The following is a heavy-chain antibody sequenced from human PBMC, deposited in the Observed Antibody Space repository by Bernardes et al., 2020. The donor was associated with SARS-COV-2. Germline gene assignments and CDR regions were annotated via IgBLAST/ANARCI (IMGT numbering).Heavy chain of an antibody. CDR3: GRDKTFTSSGPTTY. Sequence: GGSLRLSCTGSDLSFGRSDMHWVRQSPGRGLEWMAVIWSAGVPKYYGASVKGRFTISRENAKRTVDLQMDNLRDEDTAIYYCGRDKTFTSSGPTTYWGQGTLVT. CDR2: IWSAGVPK. J-gene: IGHJ4*02. CDR1: DLSFGRSD. D-gene: IGHD2-2*01. V-gene: IGHV3-33*01.